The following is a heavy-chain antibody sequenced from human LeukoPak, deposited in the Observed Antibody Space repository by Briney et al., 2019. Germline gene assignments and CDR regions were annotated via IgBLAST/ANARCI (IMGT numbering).Heavy chain of an antibody. CDR2: IIPILGIA. CDR3: AKATYSGSFPYFDY. J-gene: IGHJ4*02. Sequence: ASVKVSCKASGGTFSSYAISWVRQAPGQGLEWMGRIIPILGIANYAQKFQGRVTITADKSTSTAYMELSSLRSEDTAVYYCAKATYSGSFPYFDYWGQGTLVTVSS. V-gene: IGHV1-69*04. D-gene: IGHD1-26*01. CDR1: GGTFSSYA.